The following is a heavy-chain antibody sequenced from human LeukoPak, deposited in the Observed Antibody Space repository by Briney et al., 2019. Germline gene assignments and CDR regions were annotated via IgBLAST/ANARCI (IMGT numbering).Heavy chain of an antibody. J-gene: IGHJ4*02. CDR3: ARGGGYSGYDFGY. Sequence: ASETLSLTCTVSGGSISSYYWSWIRQPPGKGLEWIGYIYYSGSTNYNPSLKSRVPISVDTSKNQFSLNLSSVTAADTAVYYCARGGGYSGYDFGYWGQGTLVTVSS. CDR1: GGSISSYY. D-gene: IGHD5-12*01. V-gene: IGHV4-59*01. CDR2: IYYSGST.